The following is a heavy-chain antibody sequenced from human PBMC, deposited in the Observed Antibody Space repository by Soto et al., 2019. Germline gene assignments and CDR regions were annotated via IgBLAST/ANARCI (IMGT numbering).Heavy chain of an antibody. CDR3: ARSPSSITIGDYDFWSGLPYGMDV. Sequence: PGGSLRLSCAASGFTFSSYAMHWVRQAPGKGLEWVAVISYDGSNKYYADSVKGRFTISRDNSKNTLYLQMNSLRAEDTAVYYCARSPSSITIGDYDFWSGLPYGMDVWGQGTTVTVSS. V-gene: IGHV3-30-3*01. J-gene: IGHJ6*02. D-gene: IGHD3-3*01. CDR1: GFTFSSYA. CDR2: ISYDGSNK.